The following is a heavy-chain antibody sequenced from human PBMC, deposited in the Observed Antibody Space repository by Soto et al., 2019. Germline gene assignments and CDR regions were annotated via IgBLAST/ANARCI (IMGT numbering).Heavy chain of an antibody. CDR3: ARDNAFISSGLLNP. J-gene: IGHJ5*02. Sequence: VGSLRLSCAASGFTFSDYYMSWIRQAPGKGLEWISHISDSATTMYYADSVKGRFTISRDNARKSLFLHMNSLRAEDTAVYYCARDNAFISSGLLNPWGQGTLVTVSS. CDR1: GFTFSDYY. D-gene: IGHD3-22*01. V-gene: IGHV3-11*01. CDR2: ISDSATTM.